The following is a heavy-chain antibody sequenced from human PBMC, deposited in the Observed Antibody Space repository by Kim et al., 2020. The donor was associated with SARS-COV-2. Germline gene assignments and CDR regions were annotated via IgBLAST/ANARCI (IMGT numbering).Heavy chain of an antibody. V-gene: IGHV3-30-3*01. D-gene: IGHD6-19*01. J-gene: IGHJ4*02. CDR3: AREGGSGCDY. CDR2: SNK. Sequence: SNKYYADSVKGRFTISRDNSKNTLYLQMNSLGAEDTAVYYCAREGGSGCDYWGQGTLVTVSS.